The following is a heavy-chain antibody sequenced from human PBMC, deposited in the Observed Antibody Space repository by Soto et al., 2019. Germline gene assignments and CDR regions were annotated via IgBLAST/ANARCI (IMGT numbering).Heavy chain of an antibody. J-gene: IGHJ5*02. V-gene: IGHV1-2*02. CDR2: INPYSGGA. CDR3: ARVIRGAYYNSPLDT. CDR1: GYTFTGYF. Sequence: ASVKVSCKASGYTFTGYFMHWLRQAPGQGLEWMGWINPYSGGADYAQSFQGRVTMTRDTSISTVYKELSRLRFDDTAVYYCARVIRGAYYNSPLDTWGQGTVVTVSS. D-gene: IGHD3-10*01.